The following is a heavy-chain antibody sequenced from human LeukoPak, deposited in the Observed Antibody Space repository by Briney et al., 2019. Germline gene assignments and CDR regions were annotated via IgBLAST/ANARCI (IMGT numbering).Heavy chain of an antibody. CDR1: GFTVSSNY. V-gene: IGHV3-66*04. J-gene: IGHJ4*02. D-gene: IGHD4/OR15-4a*01. CDR2: IYSGGST. CDR3: ARRAGAYSHPYDY. Sequence: GGSPRLSYAASGFTVSSNYMSWVRQAPGNVLEWVSVIYSGGSTYYADSVKGRFTISRDNSKNTLYLQMNSLRADDTAVYYCARRAGAYSHPYDYWGQGTLVTVSS.